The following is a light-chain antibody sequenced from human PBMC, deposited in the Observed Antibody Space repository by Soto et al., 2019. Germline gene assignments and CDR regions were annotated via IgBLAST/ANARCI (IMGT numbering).Light chain of an antibody. J-gene: IGLJ1*01. CDR1: ISDVGGYNY. Sequence: QSVLPQPSSVSGSPGQSITISCTGTISDVGGYNYVSWYQQHPGKAPKLMIYEVSNRPSGVSNRFSGSKSGKTASLTISGLQAEDEADYYCSSYTSSSTLEVFGTGTRSPS. CDR3: SSYTSSSTLEV. CDR2: EVS. V-gene: IGLV2-14*01.